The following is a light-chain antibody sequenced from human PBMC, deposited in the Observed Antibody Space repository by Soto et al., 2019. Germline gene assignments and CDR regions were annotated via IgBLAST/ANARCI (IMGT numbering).Light chain of an antibody. J-gene: IGKJ1*01. CDR1: QGVRTY. CDR2: DAS. V-gene: IGKV1-5*01. CDR3: LQYDTYPAT. Sequence: DIQMTQSPSTLSGSIGDKVTITCRASQGVRTYLAWYQQQPGKAPKMLISDASNLESGVPSRFSGSGSGADFTLTISSLQPEDFGTYFCLQYDTYPATFGHGTTVEMK.